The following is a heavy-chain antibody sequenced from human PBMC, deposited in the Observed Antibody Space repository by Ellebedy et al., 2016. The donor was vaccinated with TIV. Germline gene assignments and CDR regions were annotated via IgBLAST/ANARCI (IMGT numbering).Heavy chain of an antibody. CDR1: GFTFSSYS. CDR3: ATMVRGDY. V-gene: IGHV3-21*01. Sequence: GESLKISCAASGFTFSSYSMNWVRQAPGKGLEWVSSISSSSSYIYYADSVKGRFTISRDNAKNSLYLQMNSLRAEDTAVYYCATMVRGDYWGQGTLVTVSS. D-gene: IGHD3-10*01. CDR2: ISSSSSYI. J-gene: IGHJ4*02.